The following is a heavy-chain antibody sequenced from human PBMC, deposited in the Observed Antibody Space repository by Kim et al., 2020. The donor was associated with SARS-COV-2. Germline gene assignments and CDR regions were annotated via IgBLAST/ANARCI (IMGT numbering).Heavy chain of an antibody. D-gene: IGHD4-17*01. Sequence: ADSVKGQFTGSRDKAKDSRYLQMNSLRAEDTALYYCAKDMEETTVTIDYWGQGTLVTVSS. CDR3: AKDMEETTVTIDY. J-gene: IGHJ4*02. V-gene: IGHV3-9*01.